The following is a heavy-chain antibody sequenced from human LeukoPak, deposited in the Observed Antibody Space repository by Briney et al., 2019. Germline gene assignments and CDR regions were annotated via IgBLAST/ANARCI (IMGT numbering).Heavy chain of an antibody. CDR2: ISSGSGDNT. D-gene: IGHD1-26*01. J-gene: IGHJ2*01. V-gene: IGHV3-23*01. Sequence: QPGGSLRLSCAASGVTLSTYAMSWARQAPGKGLEWVSGISSGSGDNTYYADSVKGRFTISRDSSKNTLFLHMNTLRAEDTAIHYCAKDRTVGASYWYFDLWGRGTLVTVSS. CDR1: GVTLSTYA. CDR3: AKDRTVGASYWYFDL.